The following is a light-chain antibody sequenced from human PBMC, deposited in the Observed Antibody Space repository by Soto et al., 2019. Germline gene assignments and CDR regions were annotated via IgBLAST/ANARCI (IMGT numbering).Light chain of an antibody. J-gene: IGKJ5*01. CDR1: QDIANS. V-gene: IGKV1-33*01. CDR3: QQYENLPPT. CDR2: DAS. Sequence: DIQMTQSPSSLSASIGDRVILTCQASQDIANSLNWYQHKPGKAPKLLIYDASNLERGVPARFSGSVSGTDFSFTISRLQPEDIATYYCQQYENLPPTFGQGTRLEIK.